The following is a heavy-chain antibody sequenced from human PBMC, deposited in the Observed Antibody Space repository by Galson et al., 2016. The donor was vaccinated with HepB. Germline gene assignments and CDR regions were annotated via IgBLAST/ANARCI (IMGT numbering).Heavy chain of an antibody. CDR2: INHDGGGA. D-gene: IGHD2-2*02. J-gene: IGHJ6*02. Sequence: SLRLSCAASGFSFSSYSMHWVRQTPGKGLEYVSAINHDGGGAYYADSVKGRFTISRDNSKNTLYLQMNSLRAEDTAVYYCAKGGLYRGYYYYGMDVWGQGTTVTVSS. CDR3: AKGGLYRGYYYYGMDV. CDR1: GFSFSSYS. V-gene: IGHV3-64*04.